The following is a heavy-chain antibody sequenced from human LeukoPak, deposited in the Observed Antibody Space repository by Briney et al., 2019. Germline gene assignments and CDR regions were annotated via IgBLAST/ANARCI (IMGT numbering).Heavy chain of an antibody. Sequence: VASVKVSCKASGGTFSSYAIRWVRQAPGQGLEWMGGIIPIFGTANYAQKFQGRVTITADKSTSTAYMELSSLRSEDTAVYYCARGYCSGGSCDGFDYWGQGTLVTVSS. CDR3: ARGYCSGGSCDGFDY. J-gene: IGHJ4*02. D-gene: IGHD2-15*01. CDR2: IIPIFGTA. CDR1: GGTFSSYA. V-gene: IGHV1-69*06.